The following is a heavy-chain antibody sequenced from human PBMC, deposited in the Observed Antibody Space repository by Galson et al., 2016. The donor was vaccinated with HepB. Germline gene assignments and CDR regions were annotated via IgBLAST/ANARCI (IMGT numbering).Heavy chain of an antibody. D-gene: IGHD5-18*01. CDR3: AKEGGYIYGNTKD. J-gene: IGHJ4*02. Sequence: SLRLSCAASGFTFSSYAMSWVRQSPGKGLEWLSAISGSGGTTYYADSVKGRFTLSRDNSKNRLNLQMNNLRAEDAAIYYCAKEGGYIYGNTKDWGQGTVVTVSS. CDR1: GFTFSSYA. CDR2: ISGSGGTT. V-gene: IGHV3-23*01.